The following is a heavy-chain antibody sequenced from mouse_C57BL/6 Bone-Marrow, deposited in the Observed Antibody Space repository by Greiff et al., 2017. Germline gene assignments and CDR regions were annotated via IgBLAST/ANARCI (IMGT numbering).Heavy chain of an antibody. D-gene: IGHD1-1*01. J-gene: IGHJ1*03. CDR2: IHPNSGST. V-gene: IGHV1-64*01. CDR3: AREGRFYGSSWYFDD. CDR1: GYTFTSYW. Sequence: VQLQQPGAELVKPGASVKLSCKASGYTFTSYWMHWVKQRPGQGLEWIGMIHPNSGSTNYNEKFKSKATLTVDKSSSTAYMQLSSLTSEDSAVYDCAREGRFYGSSWYFDDWGTGTTVTVSS.